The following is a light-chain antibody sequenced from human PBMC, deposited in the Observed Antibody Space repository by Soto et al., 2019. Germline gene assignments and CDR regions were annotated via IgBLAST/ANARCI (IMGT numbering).Light chain of an antibody. CDR3: AAWDDSLNGPV. CDR1: SSNIGSNT. Sequence: QSVLTQPPSASGTPGQRVTISCSGSSSNIGSNTVNWYQQLPGTAPKLLIYSSNQRPSGVPDRFSGSKSGTSAFLAISGLQSEDEADYYCAAWDDSLNGPVFGTGTKLTVL. CDR2: SSN. V-gene: IGLV1-44*01. J-gene: IGLJ1*01.